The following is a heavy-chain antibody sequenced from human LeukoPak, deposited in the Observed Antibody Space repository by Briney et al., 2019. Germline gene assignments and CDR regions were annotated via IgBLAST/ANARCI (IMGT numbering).Heavy chain of an antibody. V-gene: IGHV3-64*01. CDR2: ISSNGGST. Sequence: GGSLRLSCAASGFTFSSYTMHWVRQAPGKGLEYVSVISSNGGSTYYANSVKGRFTISRDNSKNTLYLQMGSLRAEDMAVYYCARDRATFPYYFDYWGQGTLVTVSS. CDR3: ARDRATFPYYFDY. CDR1: GFTFSSYT. J-gene: IGHJ4*02.